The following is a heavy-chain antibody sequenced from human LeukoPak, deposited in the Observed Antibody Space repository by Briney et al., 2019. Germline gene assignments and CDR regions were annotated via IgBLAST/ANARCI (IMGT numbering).Heavy chain of an antibody. Sequence: ASVMLSCKTSGYTFTASYIYWVRQAPGQVLEWMGLINPDGGNTNYAQNFQGRVTLTRDTSTSTVYMELSSLRSEDTAIYYCARIRDGYNDAYDIWGQGTVVTVPS. CDR3: ARIRDGYNDAYDI. V-gene: IGHV1-46*01. D-gene: IGHD5-24*01. CDR1: GYTFTASY. J-gene: IGHJ3*02. CDR2: INPDGGNT.